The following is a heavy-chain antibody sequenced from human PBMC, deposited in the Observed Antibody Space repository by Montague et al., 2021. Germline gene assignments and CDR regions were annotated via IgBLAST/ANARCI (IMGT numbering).Heavy chain of an antibody. V-gene: IGHV4-39*01. CDR1: GGSISSSSYY. J-gene: IGHJ5*02. Sequence: SETLSLTCTVSGGSISSSSYYWGWIRQPPGKGLEWIGSIYYSGSTYYNPSLKSRLSISVDTTKNQFSLRLKSVTAADTAVYHCARVDCDGDCYTFDPWGQGTLVTVSS. CDR2: IYYSGST. CDR3: ARVDCDGDCYTFDP. D-gene: IGHD2-21*02.